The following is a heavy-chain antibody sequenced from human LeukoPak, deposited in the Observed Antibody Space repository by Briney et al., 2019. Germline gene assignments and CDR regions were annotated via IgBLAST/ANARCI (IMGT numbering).Heavy chain of an antibody. CDR3: ARDHFGLTYNWFDP. CDR2: ISSSSSTI. V-gene: IGHV3-48*01. D-gene: IGHD3-10*01. J-gene: IGHJ5*02. CDR1: GFTFSSYS. Sequence: GGSLRLSCAASGFTFSSYSMNWVRQAPGKGLEWVSYISSSSSTIYYADSVKGRFTISRDNAKNSLCLQMNSLRAEDTAVYYCARDHFGLTYNWFDPWGQGTLVTVSS.